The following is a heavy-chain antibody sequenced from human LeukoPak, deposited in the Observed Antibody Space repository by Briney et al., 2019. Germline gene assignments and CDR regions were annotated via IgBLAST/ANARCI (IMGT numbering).Heavy chain of an antibody. CDR2: IYYSGST. CDR1: GGSISSSSYY. CDR3: VSGSYFEFDHY. J-gene: IGHJ4*02. Sequence: SETLSLTCTVSGGSISSSSYYWGWIRQPPGKGLEWIGSIYYSGSTYYNPSLKSRVTISVDTSKNQFSLKLSSVTAADMAVYYCVSGSYFEFDHYWGQGTLVTVSS. V-gene: IGHV4-39*01. D-gene: IGHD3-10*01.